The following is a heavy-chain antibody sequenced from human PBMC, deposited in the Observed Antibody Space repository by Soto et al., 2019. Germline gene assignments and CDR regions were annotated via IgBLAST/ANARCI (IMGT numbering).Heavy chain of an antibody. V-gene: IGHV1-69*01. CDR3: ARVLVQMERLVGSHWFDP. Sequence: ASVNVSFKASGGTFSSYAIXXVRQAPGQGLELMGGIIPIFGTANYAQKFQGRVTITADESTSTAYMELSSLRSEDTAVYYCARVLVQMERLVGSHWFDPWGEGTLVTVSS. CDR2: IIPIFGTA. J-gene: IGHJ5*02. CDR1: GGTFSSYA. D-gene: IGHD1-1*01.